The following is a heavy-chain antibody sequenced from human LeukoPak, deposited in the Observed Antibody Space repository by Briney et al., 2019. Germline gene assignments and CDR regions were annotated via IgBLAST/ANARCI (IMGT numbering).Heavy chain of an antibody. CDR1: GFTFKNYG. V-gene: IGHV3-33*01. Sequence: PGRSLRLSCAASGFTFKNYGMHWVRQAPGKGLEWVAVIWYDGSNKYYADSVKGRFTISRDNSKNTLYLQMNTLRAEDTAIYCCARDRSVDFFDFWGQGTLVTVSS. J-gene: IGHJ4*02. CDR3: ARDRSVDFFDF. CDR2: IWYDGSNK. D-gene: IGHD5-12*01.